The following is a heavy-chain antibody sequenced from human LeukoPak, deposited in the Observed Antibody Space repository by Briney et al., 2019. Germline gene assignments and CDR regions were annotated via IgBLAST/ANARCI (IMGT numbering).Heavy chain of an antibody. CDR1: GFTFSSYW. J-gene: IGHJ3*02. CDR3: ARDGSRDAFDI. Sequence: GGSLRLSCAASGFTFSSYWMHWVRQAPGKGLVWVSRINSDGSSTSYADSVKGRFTISRDNAKNTLYPQMNSLRAEDTAVYYCARDGSRDAFDIWGQGTMVTVSS. CDR2: INSDGSST. V-gene: IGHV3-74*01. D-gene: IGHD5-12*01.